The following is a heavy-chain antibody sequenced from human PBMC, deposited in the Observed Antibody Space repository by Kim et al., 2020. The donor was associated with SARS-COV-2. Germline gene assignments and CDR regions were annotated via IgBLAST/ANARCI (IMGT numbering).Heavy chain of an antibody. CDR2: INWNGGST. CDR3: ARIGGYSNYGSQQYYFDY. J-gene: IGHJ4*02. V-gene: IGHV3-20*04. CDR1: GFTFDDYG. Sequence: GGSLRLSCAASGFTFDDYGMSWVRQAPGKGLEWVSGINWNGGSTGYADSVKGRFTISRDNAKNSLYLQMNSLRAEDTALYYCARIGGYSNYGSQQYYFDYWGQGTLVTVSS. D-gene: IGHD4-4*01.